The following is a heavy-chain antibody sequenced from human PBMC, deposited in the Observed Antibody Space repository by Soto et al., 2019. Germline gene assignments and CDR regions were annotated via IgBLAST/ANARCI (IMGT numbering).Heavy chain of an antibody. Sequence: GESLKISCKGSGYSFTSYWIGWVRQMPGKGLEWMGNIYPGDSDTRYSPSFQGQVTISADKSISTAYLQWSSLKASDTAMYYCARQYGSGSYYNWFDPWGQGTLVTVSS. V-gene: IGHV5-51*01. D-gene: IGHD3-10*01. CDR3: ARQYGSGSYYNWFDP. CDR2: IYPGDSDT. J-gene: IGHJ5*02. CDR1: GYSFTSYW.